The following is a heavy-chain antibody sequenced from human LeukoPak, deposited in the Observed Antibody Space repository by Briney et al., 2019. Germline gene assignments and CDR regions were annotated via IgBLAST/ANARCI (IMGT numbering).Heavy chain of an antibody. CDR3: AREYDILTGYYTN. V-gene: IGHV5-51*01. J-gene: IGHJ4*02. CDR1: GHSFTSYW. CDR2: IYPGDSDT. Sequence: GESLKISCKGSGHSFTSYWIGWVRQMPGKGLEWMGIIYPGDSDTRYSPSFQGQVTISADKSISTAYLQWSSLKASDTAMYYCAREYDILTGYYTNWGQGTLVTVSS. D-gene: IGHD3-9*01.